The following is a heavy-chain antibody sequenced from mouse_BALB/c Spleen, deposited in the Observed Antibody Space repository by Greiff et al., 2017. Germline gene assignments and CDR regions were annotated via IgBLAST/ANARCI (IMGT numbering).Heavy chain of an antibody. J-gene: IGHJ2*01. CDR3: AREARATYFDY. CDR2: ISNLAYSI. V-gene: IGHV5-15*02. Sequence: EVMLVESGGGLVQPGGSRKLSCAASGFTFSDYGMAWVQQAPGKGPEWVAFISNLAYSIYYADTVTGRFTISRENAKNTLYLEMSSLRSEDTAMYYCAREARATYFDYWGQGTTLTVSS. CDR1: GFTFSDYG. D-gene: IGHD3-1*01.